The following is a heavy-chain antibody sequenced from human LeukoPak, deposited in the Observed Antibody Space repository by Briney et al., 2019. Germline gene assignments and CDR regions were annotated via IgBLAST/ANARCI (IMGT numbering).Heavy chain of an antibody. CDR2: ISAYNGNT. CDR1: GYTFTSYG. J-gene: IGHJ6*02. Sequence: ASVKVSCKASGYTFTSYGISWVRQAPGQGLEWMGWISAYNGNTNYAQKLQGRVTMTTDTSTSTAYMELRGLRSDDTAVYYCARDYYYYGMDVWGQGTTVTVSS. V-gene: IGHV1-18*01. CDR3: ARDYYYYGMDV.